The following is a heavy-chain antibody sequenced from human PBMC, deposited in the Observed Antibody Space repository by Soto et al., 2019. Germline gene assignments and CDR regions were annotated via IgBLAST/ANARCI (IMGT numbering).Heavy chain of an antibody. CDR2: IAKDGINK. Sequence: QVQLVESGGAVVQPGRSLSLSCAASGFTFSSYAMHWVRQAPGKGLEWVAAIAKDGINKHYADSVKDRFTISRDNSKSTLNLQMDDVSSEHTAVYHCAGEDASSGYAGTFHHWGQGSLVTV. J-gene: IGHJ1*01. CDR3: AGEDASSGYAGTFHH. CDR1: GFTFSSYA. V-gene: IGHV3-30-3*01. D-gene: IGHD3-22*01.